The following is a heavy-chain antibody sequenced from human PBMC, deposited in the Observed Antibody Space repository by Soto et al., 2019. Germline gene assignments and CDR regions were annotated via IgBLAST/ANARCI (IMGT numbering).Heavy chain of an antibody. CDR2: INHSGST. V-gene: IGHV4-34*01. CDR3: ARARRWNFAY. J-gene: IGHJ4*02. D-gene: IGHD1-1*01. Sequence: SETLSLTCAVYGGSFSGYYWSWIRQPPGKGLEWIGEINHSGSTNYNPSLKSRVTISVDTSKNQFSLKLSSVTAADTAVYYCARARRWNFAYWGQGTLVTVSS. CDR1: GGSFSGYY.